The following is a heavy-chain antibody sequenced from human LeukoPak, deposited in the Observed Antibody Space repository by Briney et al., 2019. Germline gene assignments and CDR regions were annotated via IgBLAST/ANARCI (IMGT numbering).Heavy chain of an antibody. J-gene: IGHJ4*02. D-gene: IGHD3-16*01. CDR2: MSHSGTT. V-gene: IGHV4-39*07. Sequence: SETLSLTCVVSGGSLISADHHWGWIRQTPGKGLEWIGSMSHSGTTYYNPSLMSRVTMSVDTSKNYFSLQLSSVTAADTAVYFCASDWAPGQGRMFDHWGQGTLVTVSS. CDR3: ASDWAPGQGRMFDH. CDR1: GGSLISADHH.